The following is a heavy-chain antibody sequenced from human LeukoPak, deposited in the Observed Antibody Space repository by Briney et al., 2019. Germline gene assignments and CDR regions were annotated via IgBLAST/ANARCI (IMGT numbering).Heavy chain of an antibody. J-gene: IGHJ6*03. Sequence: ASVKVSCKASGYTFTGYYMHWVRQAPGQGLEWMGWINPNSGGTNYAQKFQGRVTMTRDTSISTAYMELSRLRSDDTAVYYRARASSGSYSSYYMDVWGKGTTVTISS. CDR2: INPNSGGT. CDR1: GYTFTGYY. V-gene: IGHV1-2*02. CDR3: ARASSGSYSSYYMDV. D-gene: IGHD1-26*01.